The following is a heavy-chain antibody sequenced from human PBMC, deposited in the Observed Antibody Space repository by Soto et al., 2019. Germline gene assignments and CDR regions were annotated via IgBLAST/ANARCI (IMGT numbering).Heavy chain of an antibody. V-gene: IGHV3-21*01. CDR1: GFTFSIYS. D-gene: IGHD2-2*01. J-gene: IGHJ6*02. Sequence: PGGSLRLSCAASGFTFSIYSMNWARQAPGKGLEWVSSISSSSSSTYIYYADSVKGRFTISRDNAKNSLYLQMNSLRPEDTAVYYCARQGSSTKYYTMDVWGQGTTVTVSS. CDR2: ISSSSSSTYI. CDR3: ARQGSSTKYYTMDV.